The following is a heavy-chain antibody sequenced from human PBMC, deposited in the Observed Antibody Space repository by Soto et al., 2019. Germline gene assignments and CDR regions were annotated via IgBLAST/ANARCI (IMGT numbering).Heavy chain of an antibody. Sequence: GASVKVSCKASGYTFTSYAMHWVRQAPGQRLEWMGWINAGNGNTKYSQKFQGRVTITRDTSTSTAYMELSSLRSEDAAVYYCASQYNWNYVDAFDIWGQGTMVTVSS. CDR1: GYTFTSYA. V-gene: IGHV1-3*01. CDR2: INAGNGNT. J-gene: IGHJ3*02. CDR3: ASQYNWNYVDAFDI. D-gene: IGHD1-7*01.